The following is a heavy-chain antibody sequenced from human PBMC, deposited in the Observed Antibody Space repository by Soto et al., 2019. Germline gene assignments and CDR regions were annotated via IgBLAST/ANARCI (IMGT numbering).Heavy chain of an antibody. Sequence: QVQLVQSGAEVKKPGASVKVSCKASGYTFTNYAMHWVRQAPGQRLEWMGWINAGNGNTKYSQKFQGRVTITRDTSASTGYMGLSSLRSEDTAVYYCARGPGGPGGPGDYWGQGTLVTVSS. D-gene: IGHD2-15*01. CDR2: INAGNGNT. J-gene: IGHJ4*02. CDR1: GYTFTNYA. CDR3: ARGPGGPGGPGDY. V-gene: IGHV1-3*01.